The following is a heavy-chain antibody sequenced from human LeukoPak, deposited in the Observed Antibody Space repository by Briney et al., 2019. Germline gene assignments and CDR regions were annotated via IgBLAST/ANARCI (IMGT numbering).Heavy chain of an antibody. D-gene: IGHD2-15*01. J-gene: IGHJ4*02. CDR1: GFTFSDYY. Sequence: GGSLRLSCAASGFTFSDYYMSWIRQAPGKGLEWVSYISSSGSTIYYADSVKGRFTISRDNAKNSLYLQMNSLRAEDTAVYYCARGSSCSGGSCYRNYFDYWGQGTLVTVSS. CDR3: ARGSSCSGGSCYRNYFDY. V-gene: IGHV3-11*04. CDR2: ISSSGSTI.